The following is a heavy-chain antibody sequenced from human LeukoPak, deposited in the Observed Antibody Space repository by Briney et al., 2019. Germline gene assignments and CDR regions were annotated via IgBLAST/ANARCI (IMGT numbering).Heavy chain of an antibody. CDR3: ARERGSYYYYYYMDV. D-gene: IGHD3-10*01. V-gene: IGHV4-59*01. CDR2: IYYSGST. J-gene: IGHJ6*03. CDR1: GGSISSDY. Sequence: SETLSLTCTVSGGSISSDYWSWIRQPPGKGLEWIGYIYYSGSTNYNPSLKSRVTISVDTSKNQFSLKLSSVTAADTAVYYCARERGSYYYYYYMDVWGKGPTVTVSS.